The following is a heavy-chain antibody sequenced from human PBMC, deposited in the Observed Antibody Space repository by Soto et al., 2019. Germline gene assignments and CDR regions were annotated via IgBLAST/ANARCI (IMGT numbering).Heavy chain of an antibody. Sequence: GASVKVSCKASGGTFGNSAISWVRQAPGQGLEWMGGIIPIFPTPDYAQKFQGRVTITRDTSASTAYMELSSLRSEDTAVYYCASSHNHNYYYYGMDVWGQGTTVTVSS. CDR1: GGTFGNSA. V-gene: IGHV1-69*05. J-gene: IGHJ6*02. CDR2: IIPIFPTP. CDR3: ASSHNHNYYYYGMDV. D-gene: IGHD1-20*01.